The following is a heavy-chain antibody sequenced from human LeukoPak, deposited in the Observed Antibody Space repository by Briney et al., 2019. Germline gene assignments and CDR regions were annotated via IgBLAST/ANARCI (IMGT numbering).Heavy chain of an antibody. CDR2: IYYSGNT. V-gene: IGHV4-59*01. CDR3: ASANKYYDILTGYSPHFHFDY. CDR1: GGSISSYY. J-gene: IGHJ4*02. D-gene: IGHD3-9*01. Sequence: PSETLSLTCTVSGGSISSYYWSWLRQPPGKGLEWIGYIYYSGNTNYNPSLKSRVTISVDTSKNQFSLKLSSVTAADTAVYYCASANKYYDILTGYSPHFHFDYWGQGTLVTVSS.